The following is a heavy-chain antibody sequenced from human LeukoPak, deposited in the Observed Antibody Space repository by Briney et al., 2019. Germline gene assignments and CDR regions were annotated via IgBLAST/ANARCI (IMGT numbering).Heavy chain of an antibody. CDR1: GGTFSSYA. CDR2: IIPTFGTA. V-gene: IGHV1-69*05. Sequence: SVKVSCKASGGTFSSYAISWVRQAPGQGLEWMGGIIPTFGTANYAQKFQGRVTITTDESTSTAYMELSSLRSEDTAVYYCARGAIPYYYDSSGYPNYYFDYWGQGTLVTVSS. D-gene: IGHD3-22*01. J-gene: IGHJ4*02. CDR3: ARGAIPYYYDSSGYPNYYFDY.